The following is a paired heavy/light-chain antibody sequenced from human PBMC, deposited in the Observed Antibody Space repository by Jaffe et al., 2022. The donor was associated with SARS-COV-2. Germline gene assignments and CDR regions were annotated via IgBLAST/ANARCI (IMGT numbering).Heavy chain of an antibody. CDR1: GFTFSSYA. D-gene: IGHD2-2*01. CDR3: ARGEYCSSTSCYGLDY. J-gene: IGHJ4*02. V-gene: IGHV3-30-3*01. Sequence: QVQLVESGGGVVQPGRSLRLSCAASGFTFSSYAMHWVRQAPGKGLEWVAVISYDGSNKYYADSVKGRFTISRDNSKNTLYLQMNSLRAEDTAVYYCARGEYCSSTSCYGLDYWGQGTLVTVSS. CDR2: ISYDGSNK.
Light chain of an antibody. CDR3: QSADSSGTYPYWV. CDR1: ALPKQY. J-gene: IGLJ3*02. V-gene: IGLV3-25*03. CDR2: KDS. Sequence: SYELTQPPSVSVSPGQTARITCSGDALPKQYAYWYQQKPGQAPVLVIYKDSERPSGIPERFSGSSSGTTVTLTISGVQAEDEADYYCQSADSSGTYPYWVFGGGTKLTVL.